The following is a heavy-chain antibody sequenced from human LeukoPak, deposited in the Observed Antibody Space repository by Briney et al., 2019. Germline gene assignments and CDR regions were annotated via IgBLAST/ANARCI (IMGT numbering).Heavy chain of an antibody. CDR2: IKQDGSEK. CDR1: GFTFSSYW. CDR3: ARDQSVFLGAD. J-gene: IGHJ4*02. Sequence: GGSLRLSCAASGFTFSSYWMSWVRQAPGKGLEWVANIKQDGSEKYYVDSVKGRFTISRDNAKNSLYLQMNNLRDDDTALYYCARDQSVFLGADWGQGTLVTVSS. D-gene: IGHD3-16*01. V-gene: IGHV3-7*01.